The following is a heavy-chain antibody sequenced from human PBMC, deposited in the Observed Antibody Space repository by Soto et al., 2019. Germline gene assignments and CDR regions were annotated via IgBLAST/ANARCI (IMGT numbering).Heavy chain of an antibody. D-gene: IGHD6-13*01. CDR1: GYTFITND. CDR2: MKPSTGDS. J-gene: IGHJ5*02. CDR3: ARGGPAAGFDL. V-gene: IGHV1-8*01. Sequence: ASVKVSCKASGYTFITNDINWVRQASGQGLEWMGRMKPSTGDSGSDPDFQGRTTMTRDTATSTAYMELSSLKFEDTAVYYCARGGPAAGFDLWGQGSLVTVSS.